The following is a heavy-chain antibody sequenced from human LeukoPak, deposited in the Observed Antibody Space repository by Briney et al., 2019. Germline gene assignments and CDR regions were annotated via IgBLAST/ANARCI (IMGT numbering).Heavy chain of an antibody. CDR2: ISGGGGTT. Sequence: GGSLRLSCAASGFTVSTYAMSWVRQAPGKGLEWVSAISGGGGTTHYADSVKGRFTISRDNSKNTLYLQMNSLRAEDTAVYYCAKDGYFLGYCSSTSCPYYFDYWGQGTLVTVSS. CDR1: GFTVSTYA. D-gene: IGHD2-2*01. CDR3: AKDGYFLGYCSSTSCPYYFDY. J-gene: IGHJ4*02. V-gene: IGHV3-23*01.